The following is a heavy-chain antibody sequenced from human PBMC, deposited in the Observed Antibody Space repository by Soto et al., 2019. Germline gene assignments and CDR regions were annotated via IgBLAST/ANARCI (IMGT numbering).Heavy chain of an antibody. CDR3: AKDRQWELLEYYFDY. J-gene: IGHJ4*02. V-gene: IGHV3-30*18. Sequence: QVQLVESGGGVVQPGRSLRLSCAASGFTFSSYGMHWVRQAPGKGLEWVAVISYDGSNKYYADSVKGRFTISRDNSKNTLYLQMNSLRAEDTAVHYCAKDRQWELLEYYFDYWGQGTLVTVSS. D-gene: IGHD1-26*01. CDR2: ISYDGSNK. CDR1: GFTFSSYG.